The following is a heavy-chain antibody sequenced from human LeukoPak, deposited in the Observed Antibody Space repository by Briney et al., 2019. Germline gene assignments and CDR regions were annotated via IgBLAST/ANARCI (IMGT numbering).Heavy chain of an antibody. CDR2: ISVSGVST. CDR1: GFTFSSYA. Sequence: PGGSLRLSCAASGFTFSSYAMNWVRQAPGKGLEWVSTISVSGVSTYYADSVKGRFTISRDNSKHTVYLLMSSLRGEDTAEYYCAKDAGYSQYYSDYWGQGTLVTVSS. CDR3: AKDAGYSQYYSDY. J-gene: IGHJ4*02. D-gene: IGHD2-21*01. V-gene: IGHV3-23*01.